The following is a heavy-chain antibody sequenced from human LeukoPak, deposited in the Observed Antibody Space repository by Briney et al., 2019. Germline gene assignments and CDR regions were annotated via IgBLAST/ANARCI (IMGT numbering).Heavy chain of an antibody. CDR2: ISAYNGNT. Sequence: GASVKVSCKTSGYTFNSYGISWVRQAPGQGLEWMGWISAYNGNTNYAQKLQGRVTMTTDTSTSTAYMELRSLRSDDTAVYYCARGLYSGYDSLKNFDYWGQGTLVTVSS. D-gene: IGHD5-12*01. V-gene: IGHV1-18*01. CDR1: GYTFNSYG. J-gene: IGHJ4*02. CDR3: ARGLYSGYDSLKNFDY.